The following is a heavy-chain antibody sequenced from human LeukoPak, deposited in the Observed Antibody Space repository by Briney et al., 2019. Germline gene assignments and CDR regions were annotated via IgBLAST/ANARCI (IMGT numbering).Heavy chain of an antibody. Sequence: GGSLRLSCEASGFTLNKYWMHWVRQAPGKGLVWVSRITGDGSDIAYADSVKGRFTVSRDDAKNILFLQMTSLRVEDTAIYYCARDAYTTTSNWLDPWGQGTLVTVSP. D-gene: IGHD4-17*01. CDR3: ARDAYTTTSNWLDP. CDR2: ITGDGSDI. V-gene: IGHV3-74*01. CDR1: GFTLNKYW. J-gene: IGHJ5*02.